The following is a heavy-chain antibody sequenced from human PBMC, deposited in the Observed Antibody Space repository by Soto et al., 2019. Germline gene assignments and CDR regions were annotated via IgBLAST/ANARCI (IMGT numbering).Heavy chain of an antibody. V-gene: IGHV4-59*01. Sequence: SETLSLTCTVSGGSISGYFRNWIRQPPGKGLEWIGYMSYTGNTNYNPSLTSRVSISVDTSKNQFSLNLNSVTAADTAVYYCARADTTIVPLDQWGQGTLVTVSS. CDR1: GGSISGYF. CDR2: MSYTGNT. J-gene: IGHJ4*02. D-gene: IGHD3-10*01. CDR3: ARADTTIVPLDQ.